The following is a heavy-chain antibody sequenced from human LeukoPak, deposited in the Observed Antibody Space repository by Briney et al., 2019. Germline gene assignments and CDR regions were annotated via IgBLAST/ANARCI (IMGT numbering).Heavy chain of an antibody. CDR3: ARVYYDFWSGYYYYYMDV. Sequence: SETLSLTCTVSGGSISSYYWSWIRQPPGKGLEWIGYNYYSGSTNYNPSLKSRVSISVDTSKNQFSLKLSSVTAADTAVYYCARVYYDFWSGYYYYYMDVWGKGTTVTVSS. D-gene: IGHD3-3*01. J-gene: IGHJ6*03. CDR1: GGSISSYY. V-gene: IGHV4-59*01. CDR2: NYYSGST.